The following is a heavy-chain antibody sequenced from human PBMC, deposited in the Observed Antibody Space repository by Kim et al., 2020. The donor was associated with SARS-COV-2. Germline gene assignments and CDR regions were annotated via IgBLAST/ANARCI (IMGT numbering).Heavy chain of an antibody. V-gene: IGHV3-43D*03. CDR1: GFTFDDYA. D-gene: IGHD5-18*01. CDR2: ISWDGGSA. CDR3: AKDSQNPGYSYGSGYYYGMDV. J-gene: IGHJ6*02. Sequence: GGSLRLSCAASGFTFDDYAMHWVRQAPGKGLEWVSLISWDGGSAYYADSVKGRFTISRDNSKNSLYLQMNSLRAEDTALYYCAKDSQNPGYSYGSGYYYGMDVWGQGTTVTVSS.